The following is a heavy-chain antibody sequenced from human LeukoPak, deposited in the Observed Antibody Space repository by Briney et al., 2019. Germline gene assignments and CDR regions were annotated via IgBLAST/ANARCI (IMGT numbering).Heavy chain of an antibody. Sequence: SVKVSCKASGGTFSSYAISWVRQAPGQGLEWMGRIIPIFGTANYAQKFQGRVTITTDESTSTAYMELSSLRSEDTAVYYCASTAMVRNYYYYMDVWSKGTTVTVSS. V-gene: IGHV1-69*05. D-gene: IGHD5-18*01. CDR3: ASTAMVRNYYYYMDV. CDR1: GGTFSSYA. J-gene: IGHJ6*03. CDR2: IIPIFGTA.